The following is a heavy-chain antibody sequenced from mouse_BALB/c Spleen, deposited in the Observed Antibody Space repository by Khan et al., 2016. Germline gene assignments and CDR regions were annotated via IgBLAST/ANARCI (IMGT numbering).Heavy chain of an antibody. CDR3: TRLYYYGCSDY. CDR1: GFDFNGYW. CDR2: INPDSSTI. Sequence: EVKLLESGGGLVQPGGSLKLSCAASGFDFNGYWMSWVRQAPGKGLEWIGEINPDSSTINYAPSLKGKIIISRDNAKNTLYLRRNKVSSEDTALYYCTRLYYYGCSDYWGPGTILTVSS. J-gene: IGHJ2*01. D-gene: IGHD1-1*01. V-gene: IGHV4-1*02.